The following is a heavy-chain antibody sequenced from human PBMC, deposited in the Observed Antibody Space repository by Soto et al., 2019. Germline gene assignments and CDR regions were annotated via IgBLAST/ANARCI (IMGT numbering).Heavy chain of an antibody. J-gene: IGHJ6*02. CDR3: ASAVSTYYYGMAV. Sequence: GGSLRLSCAASGFTVSSKYMSWVRQAPGKGLEWVSVIYSVGNTYYADSVKGRFTISRDNSKNTLYLQMNSLRAEDTAVYHCASAVSTYYYGMAVWGQGTTVTVSS. CDR2: IYSVGNT. CDR1: GFTVSSKY. D-gene: IGHD4-17*01. V-gene: IGHV3-66*01.